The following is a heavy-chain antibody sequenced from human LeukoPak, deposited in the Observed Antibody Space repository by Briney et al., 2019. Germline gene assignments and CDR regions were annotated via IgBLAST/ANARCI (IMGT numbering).Heavy chain of an antibody. V-gene: IGHV3-72*01. J-gene: IGHJ4*02. CDR2: FRRRANSYTT. D-gene: IGHD3-3*02. CDR1: GFTSSDHY. CDR3: ARGFYLHF. Sequence: GGSLRLSCAASGFTSSDHYKDWVRQAPGKGLEWVGRFRRRANSYTTEYAASVKGRCTISRDDSKNSMYLQINSLKTEDTAVYYCARGFYLHFWDQGTLVTASS.